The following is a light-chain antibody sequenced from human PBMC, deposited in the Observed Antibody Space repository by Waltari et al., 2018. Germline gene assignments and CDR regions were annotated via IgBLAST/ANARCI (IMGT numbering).Light chain of an antibody. CDR1: QSVTS. J-gene: IGKJ2*01. V-gene: IGKV3-15*01. CDR3: QQYNKGLDT. Sequence: EIVMTQSPATLSVSPGEGATLSCRASQSVTSLACDQQKPGQAPRLLIYGASTRATGIPARFSGSGSGTEFTLTISSLQSEDLAVYYCQQYNKGLDTFGQGTKLEIK. CDR2: GAS.